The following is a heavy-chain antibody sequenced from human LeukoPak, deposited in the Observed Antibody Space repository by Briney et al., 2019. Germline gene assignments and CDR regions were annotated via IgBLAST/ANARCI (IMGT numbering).Heavy chain of an antibody. J-gene: IGHJ4*02. CDR3: AKTPNSGNYYASFDY. V-gene: IGHV3-23*01. Sequence: GGSLRLSCAASGFTFSNYAMSWVRQAPGKGLEWVSVISGSGGTTYYAGSVKGRFTISRDNSKDTLYLQMNSLRAEDTAVYYCAKTPNSGNYYASFDYWGQGTLVTVSP. CDR1: GFTFSNYA. D-gene: IGHD1-26*01. CDR2: ISGSGGTT.